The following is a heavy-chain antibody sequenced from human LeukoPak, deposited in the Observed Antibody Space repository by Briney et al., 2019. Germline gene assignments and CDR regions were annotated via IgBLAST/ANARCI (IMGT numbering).Heavy chain of an antibody. CDR2: ISYDGSNK. D-gene: IGHD5-24*01. J-gene: IGHJ4*02. V-gene: IGHV3-30-3*01. Sequence: PGGSLRLSCAASGFTFSSYAMHWVRQAPGKGLEWVAVISYDGSNKYYADSVKGRFIISRDNSKNTLYLQMNSLRAEDTAVYYCARGSLWLQLDYWGQGTLVTVSS. CDR1: GFTFSSYA. CDR3: ARGSLWLQLDY.